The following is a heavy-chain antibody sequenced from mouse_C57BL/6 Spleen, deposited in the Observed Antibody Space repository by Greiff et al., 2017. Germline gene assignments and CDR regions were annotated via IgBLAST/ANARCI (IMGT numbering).Heavy chain of an antibody. V-gene: IGHV1-82*01. D-gene: IGHD4-1*01. Sequence: VQLVESGAELVKPGASVKISCKASGYAFSSSWMHWVKQRPGKGLEWIGRVYPGDGDTNYNGKFKGKATLTADKSSSTAYMQLSSLTSEDSAVYFCARRTGAPFDYWGQGTTLTVSS. J-gene: IGHJ2*01. CDR3: ARRTGAPFDY. CDR1: GYAFSSSW. CDR2: VYPGDGDT.